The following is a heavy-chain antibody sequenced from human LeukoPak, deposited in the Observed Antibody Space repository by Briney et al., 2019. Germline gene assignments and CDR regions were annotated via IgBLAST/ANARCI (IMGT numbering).Heavy chain of an antibody. CDR2: IYPGHSDT. CDR3: ARRDGYDSTTFDY. V-gene: IGHV5-51*01. J-gene: IGHJ4*02. Sequence: PGESLKISCKGSGYSFSSYWIGWARQMPGKGLEWMGIIYPGHSDTRYSPSFQGQVTISADKSISTAYLQWSILQASDTAMYYCARRDGYDSTTFDYWGQGTLVTVSS. D-gene: IGHD5-24*01. CDR1: GYSFSSYW.